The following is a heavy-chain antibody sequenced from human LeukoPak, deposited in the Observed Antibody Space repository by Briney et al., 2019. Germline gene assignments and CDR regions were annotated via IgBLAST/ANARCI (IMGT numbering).Heavy chain of an antibody. CDR3: AKDRAPIAARPDGGFDY. Sequence: GRSLRLSCAASGFTVSKFVMRWVRQAPGKGLEWVSSVSGSDDSGSGDSTYYADSVKGRFTISRDNSRNTVYLQMNSLRAEDTAVYYCAKDRAPIAARPDGGFDYWGQGTLVTVSS. J-gene: IGHJ4*02. V-gene: IGHV3-23*01. CDR1: GFTVSKFV. CDR2: DSGSGDST. D-gene: IGHD6-6*01.